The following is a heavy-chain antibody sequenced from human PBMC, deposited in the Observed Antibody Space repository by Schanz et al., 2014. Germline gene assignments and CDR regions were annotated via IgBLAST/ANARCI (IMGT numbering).Heavy chain of an antibody. CDR1: GFTFSQYG. V-gene: IGHV3-7*03. CDR2: IKQDGSEK. Sequence: EVQLLESGGGLVKPGGSLRLSCAASGFTFSQYGMHWVRQAPGKGLEWVANIKQDGSEKYYVDSVKGRFTISRDNAKNSLYLQMNSLRAEDTALYYCAKDGIMVQGVIWERYFDSWGQGTLVTVSS. J-gene: IGHJ4*02. CDR3: AKDGIMVQGVIWERYFDS. D-gene: IGHD3-10*01.